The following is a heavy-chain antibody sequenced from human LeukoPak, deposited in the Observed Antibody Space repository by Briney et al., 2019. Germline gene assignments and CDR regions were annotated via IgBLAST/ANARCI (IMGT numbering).Heavy chain of an antibody. Sequence: ASETLSLTCTVSGVSISSGSYYWTWIRQPAGKGLEWFGRIYTSGSTNFNTSLKNRVTISLETSKNQFSLKLSSVTAADAAVYYCARAGTQTYFFDYWGQGTLVTVSS. CDR1: GVSISSGSYY. V-gene: IGHV4-61*02. J-gene: IGHJ4*02. CDR2: IYTSGST. D-gene: IGHD1-14*01. CDR3: ARAGTQTYFFDY.